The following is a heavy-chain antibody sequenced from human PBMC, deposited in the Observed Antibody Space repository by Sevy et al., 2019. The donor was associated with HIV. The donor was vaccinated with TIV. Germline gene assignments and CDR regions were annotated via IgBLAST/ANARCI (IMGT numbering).Heavy chain of an antibody. D-gene: IGHD3-3*01. CDR1: GFTFDSYA. Sequence: GGSLRLSCAASGFTFDSYAMHWVRQVAGPGLEWVSTIRGSGYATYYADSVKGQFINARDTSRNTLYLQMNSLRVEDSAVYFCAKDRVTVFGVVVTFDSWGQGTLVTVSS. CDR2: IRGSGYAT. J-gene: IGHJ4*02. V-gene: IGHV3-23*01. CDR3: AKDRVTVFGVVVTFDS.